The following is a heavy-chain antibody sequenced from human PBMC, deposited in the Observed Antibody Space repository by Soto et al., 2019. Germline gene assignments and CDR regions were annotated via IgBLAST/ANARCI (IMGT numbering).Heavy chain of an antibody. V-gene: IGHV3-23*01. Sequence: GGSLGLSCAASGFTFSTYAMSWVRQAPGKGLEWVSAISNSGGTIYYADSVQGRFTISRDNSLNTLFLQMHSLRIEDTAVYYCAHPRGFGVFDAYDIWGQGTMVTVSS. J-gene: IGHJ3*02. CDR3: AHPRGFGVFDAYDI. CDR1: GFTFSTYA. D-gene: IGHD3-10*01. CDR2: ISNSGGTI.